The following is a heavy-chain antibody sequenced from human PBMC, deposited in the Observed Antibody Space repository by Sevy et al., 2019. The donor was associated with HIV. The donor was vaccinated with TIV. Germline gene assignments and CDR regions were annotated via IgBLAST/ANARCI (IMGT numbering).Heavy chain of an antibody. CDR2: ISYDGSNK. J-gene: IGHJ4*02. V-gene: IGHV3-30-3*01. CDR1: GFTFSSYA. CDR3: ARDYGGNSYAFDY. Sequence: GGSLRLSCAASGFTFSSYAMHWVRQAPGKGLEWVAVISYDGSNKYYADSVKGRFTISRDNSKNTLYLQMNSLRAEDTAVYYCARDYGGNSYAFDYWGQGTLVTVSS. D-gene: IGHD2-21*02.